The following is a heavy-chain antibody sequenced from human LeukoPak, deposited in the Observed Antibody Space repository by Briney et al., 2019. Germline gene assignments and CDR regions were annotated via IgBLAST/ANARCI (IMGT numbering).Heavy chain of an antibody. D-gene: IGHD6-6*01. CDR3: ARGYSSLSTFYYYYYYMDV. CDR1: GGSISSDSSY. V-gene: IGHV4-61*02. CDR2: IYTSGST. J-gene: IGHJ6*03. Sequence: SETLSLTCIVSGGSISSDSSYWTWIRQPAGKGLEWIGRIYTSGSTNYNPSFKSRVTISVDTSKNQFSLELSSVTAADTAVYYCARGYSSLSTFYYYYYYMDVWGKGTTVTVSS.